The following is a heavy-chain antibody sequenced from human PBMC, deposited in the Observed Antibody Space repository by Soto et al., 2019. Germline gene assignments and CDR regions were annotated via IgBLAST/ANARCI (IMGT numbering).Heavy chain of an antibody. V-gene: IGHV1-18*01. CDR2: ISAYNGNT. CDR3: ARDLSIGLFDY. J-gene: IGHJ4*02. Sequence: QVQLVQSGAEVKKPGASVKVSCKASGYTFTSYGISWVRQAPGQGLEWMGWISAYNGNTKYAQKLQVRLTMTTDTSTSTVYMELRSLRSDDTAVYYCARDLSIGLFDYWGQGTLVTVSS. CDR1: GYTFTSYG. D-gene: IGHD2-21*01.